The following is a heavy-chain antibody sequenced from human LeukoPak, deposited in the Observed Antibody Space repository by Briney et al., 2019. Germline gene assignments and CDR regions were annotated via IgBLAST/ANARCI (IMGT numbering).Heavy chain of an antibody. V-gene: IGHV3-23*01. Sequence: GGXXXLSCXXSXXXLSXYGMXWVRQAPGKGLEWVSGISGSGGNTYYADSVKGRFTISRDNSKNTLYLQMNSLRAEDTAVYFCAKRGVVIRVILVGFHKEAYYFDSWGQGALVTVSS. D-gene: IGHD3-22*01. CDR1: XXXLSXYG. CDR3: AKRGVVIRVILVGFHKEAYYFDS. J-gene: IGHJ4*02. CDR2: ISGSGGNT.